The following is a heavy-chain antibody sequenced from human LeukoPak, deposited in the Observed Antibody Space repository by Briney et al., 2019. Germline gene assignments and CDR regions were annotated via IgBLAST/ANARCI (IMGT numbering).Heavy chain of an antibody. Sequence: ASVKVSCKASGYTFTSYGISWVRQAPGQGLEWMGWISAYNGNTNYAQKLQGRVTMTTDTSTSTAYMELRSLRSDDTAVYYRARDQYYYDSSGYPYWGQGTLVTVSS. D-gene: IGHD3-22*01. CDR2: ISAYNGNT. V-gene: IGHV1-18*01. J-gene: IGHJ4*02. CDR3: ARDQYYYDSSGYPY. CDR1: GYTFTSYG.